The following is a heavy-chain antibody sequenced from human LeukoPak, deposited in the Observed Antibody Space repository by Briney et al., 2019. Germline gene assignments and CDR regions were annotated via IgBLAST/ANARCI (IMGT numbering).Heavy chain of an antibody. CDR2: IYYSGST. CDR3: ARATTQYSSGWADAFDI. V-gene: IGHV4-4*07. D-gene: IGHD6-19*01. CDR1: GDSISYFY. Sequence: SETLSLTCSVSGDSISYFYWSWIRQAAGKGLEWIGSIYYSGSTYYNPSLKSRVTISVDTSKNQFSLKLSSVTAADTAVYYCARATTQYSSGWADAFDIWGQGTMVTVSS. J-gene: IGHJ3*02.